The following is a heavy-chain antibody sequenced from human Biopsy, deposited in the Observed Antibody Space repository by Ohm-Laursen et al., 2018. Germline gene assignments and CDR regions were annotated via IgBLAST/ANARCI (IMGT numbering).Heavy chain of an antibody. V-gene: IGHV4-59*12. J-gene: IGHJ6*02. CDR2: ISDSGST. CDR3: ARDRIAYCTAASCDNFGLDV. Sequence: GTLSLTCAVSGGSISSFYWTWIRQPPGKGPEWIGDISDSGSTNYKPSLKSRVIILVDTSKNQFSLNLNSVTAADTAVYYCARDRIAYCTAASCDNFGLDVWGQGTTVTVSS. D-gene: IGHD2-8*02. CDR1: GGSISSFY.